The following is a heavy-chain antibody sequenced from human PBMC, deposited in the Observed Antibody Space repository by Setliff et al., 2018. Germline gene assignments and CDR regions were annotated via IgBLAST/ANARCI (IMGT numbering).Heavy chain of an antibody. CDR1: GFTFSTYR. V-gene: IGHV3-33*08. CDR3: ARTCSGSGCYAGLES. J-gene: IGHJ4*02. CDR2: IWDDGVKK. Sequence: GESLKISCAASGFTFSTYRMHWVRQAPGKGLEWVAVIWDDGVKKYHADSVKGRFTISRDNSKNTLYLQMNSLRPEDTAVYYCARTCSGSGCYAGLESWGQGTPVTVPS. D-gene: IGHD2-15*01.